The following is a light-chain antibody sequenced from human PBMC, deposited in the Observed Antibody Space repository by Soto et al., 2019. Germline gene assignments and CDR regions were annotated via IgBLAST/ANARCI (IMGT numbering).Light chain of an antibody. CDR1: QSVSSDY. CDR2: GAS. CDR3: QQYGSSPLTWA. J-gene: IGKJ1*01. V-gene: IGKV3-20*01. Sequence: EIVLTQSPGTLSLSPGERATLFCRASQSVSSDYVAWYQQEPGQAPRLLIFGASSRATGIPARFSGSGSGTDFTLTISRLEPEDFAVYYCQQYGSSPLTWAFGQGTKVEIK.